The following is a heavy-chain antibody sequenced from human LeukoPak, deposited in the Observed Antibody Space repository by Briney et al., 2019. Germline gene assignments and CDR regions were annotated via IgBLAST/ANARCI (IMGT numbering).Heavy chain of an antibody. D-gene: IGHD6-13*01. CDR2: IWYDGSSK. Sequence: PGGSLRLSCAASGFSFSAYGVHWVRQAPGKGLEWVAVIWYDGSSKDYADSVKGRFTISRDNAKNSLYPQMNSLRDEDTAVYYCARDHSSSWYTSYYGMDVWGQGTTVTVSS. V-gene: IGHV3-33*01. CDR1: GFSFSAYG. J-gene: IGHJ6*02. CDR3: ARDHSSSWYTSYYGMDV.